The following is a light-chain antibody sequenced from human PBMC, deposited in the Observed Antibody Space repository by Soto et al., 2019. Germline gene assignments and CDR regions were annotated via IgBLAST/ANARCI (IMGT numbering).Light chain of an antibody. CDR1: SGDVGSYSP. V-gene: IGLV2-23*02. CDR3: CSYAGGDTFFL. CDR2: EVT. Sequence: QSVLTQPASVSGSPGQSITISCTGTSGDVGSYSPVSWYQQLPGKAPKLIIYEVTKRPSGVSNRSSGSKSGNTASLPISGLQAEDEAEYFCCSYAGGDTFFLFGTGTKVTVL. J-gene: IGLJ1*01.